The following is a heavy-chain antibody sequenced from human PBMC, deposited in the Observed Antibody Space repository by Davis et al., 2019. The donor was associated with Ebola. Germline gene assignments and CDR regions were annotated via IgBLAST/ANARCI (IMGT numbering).Heavy chain of an antibody. CDR2: ISYDGTDE. D-gene: IGHD6-6*01. CDR1: GFTFTTHA. Sequence: GESLKISCAASGFTFTTHAMHWVRQAPGKGLEWVALISYDGTDEYYTDSVKGRFTTSRDNSKNTVYLQMNSLRVEDTGIYYCAKDLHVLGMDVWGQGTTVSVSS. V-gene: IGHV3-30*18. J-gene: IGHJ6*02. CDR3: AKDLHVLGMDV.